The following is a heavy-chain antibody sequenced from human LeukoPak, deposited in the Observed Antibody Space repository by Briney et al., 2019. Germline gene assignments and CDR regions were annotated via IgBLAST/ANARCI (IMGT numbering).Heavy chain of an antibody. CDR3: AKLTPLRFLEWLFPYYFDY. V-gene: IGHV4-34*01. J-gene: IGHJ4*02. Sequence: SETLSLTCAVYGGSFSGYYWSWIRQPPGKGLEWVGEINHSGSTNYNPSLKSRVTISVDTSKNQFSLKLSSVTAADTAVYYCAKLTPLRFLEWLFPYYFDYWGQGTLVTVSS. CDR1: GGSFSGYY. D-gene: IGHD3-3*01. CDR2: INHSGST.